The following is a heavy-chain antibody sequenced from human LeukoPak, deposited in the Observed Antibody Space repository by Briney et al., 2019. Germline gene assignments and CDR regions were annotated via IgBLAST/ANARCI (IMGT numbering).Heavy chain of an antibody. Sequence: PGGPLRLSCAASEFTFSNYDMNWVRQAPGKGLEWVSGIIGGGCSTFYGDSVRGRFTISRDNSKTSLYLQMDSLRAEDTALYYCAKGSGINHYHWIDPWGQGTLVTVSS. V-gene: IGHV3-23*01. J-gene: IGHJ5*02. CDR3: AKGSGINHYHWIDP. D-gene: IGHD1-14*01. CDR1: EFTFSNYD. CDR2: IIGGGCST.